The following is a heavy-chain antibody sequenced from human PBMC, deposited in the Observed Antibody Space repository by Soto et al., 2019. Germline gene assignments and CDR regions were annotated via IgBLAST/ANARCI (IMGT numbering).Heavy chain of an antibody. D-gene: IGHD1-26*01. CDR1: GYTFTSYG. CDR3: AATLGATTDPDFDY. J-gene: IGHJ4*02. Sequence: ASVKVSCKASGYTFTSYGISWVRQAPGQGLEWMAWISAYNGNTNYAQKLQGRVTMTTDTSTSTAYMELRSLRSDDTAVYYCAATLGATTDPDFDYWGQGTLVTVSS. V-gene: IGHV1-18*01. CDR2: ISAYNGNT.